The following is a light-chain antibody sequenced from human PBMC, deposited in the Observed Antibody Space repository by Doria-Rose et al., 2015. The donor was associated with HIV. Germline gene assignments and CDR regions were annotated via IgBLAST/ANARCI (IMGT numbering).Light chain of an antibody. CDR2: DGS. J-gene: IGKJ1*01. V-gene: IGKV3-20*01. CDR3: HQYGTSWT. Sequence: TRSPGTLSLSPGERATLSCRASQSFSSTYLAWYQQKPGQAPSLLIYDGSTRATGIPDRFSASGSGTDFTLTINRPEPEDFALYYCHQYGTSWTFGQGTKVEI. CDR1: QSFSSTY.